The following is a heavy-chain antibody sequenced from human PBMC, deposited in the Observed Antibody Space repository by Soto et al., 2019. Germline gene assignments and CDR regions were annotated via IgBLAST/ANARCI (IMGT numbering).Heavy chain of an antibody. D-gene: IGHD4-4*01. J-gene: IGHJ3*02. CDR3: ARDLGKYSNERNAFDI. CDR2: INPNSGGT. CDR1: GYIFTAYF. V-gene: IGHV1-2*04. Sequence: QVQLVQSGAEVKKPGASVRVSCKASGYIFTAYFMHWVRQAPGQGLEWVGWINPNSGGTNYAQKFQGWVTRTRDTSINTAYIDLSRLTSDDTAVYYCARDLGKYSNERNAFDIWGQGTMVTVSS.